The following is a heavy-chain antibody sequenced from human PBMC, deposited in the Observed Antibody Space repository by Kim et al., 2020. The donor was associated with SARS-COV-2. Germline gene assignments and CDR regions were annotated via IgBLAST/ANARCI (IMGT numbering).Heavy chain of an antibody. CDR3: ARGGGDYYYYGMDV. Sequence: GGSLRLSCAASGFTFSSYAMHWVRQAPGKGLEWVAVISYDGSNKYYADSVKGRFTISRDNSKNTLYLQMNSLRAEDTAVYYCARGGGDYYYYGMDVWGQGTTVTVSS. CDR1: GFTFSSYA. V-gene: IGHV3-30*04. D-gene: IGHD3-16*01. J-gene: IGHJ6*02. CDR2: ISYDGSNK.